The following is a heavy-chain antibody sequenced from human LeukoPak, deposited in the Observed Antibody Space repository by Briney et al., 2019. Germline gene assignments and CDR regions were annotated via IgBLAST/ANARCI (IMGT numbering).Heavy chain of an antibody. Sequence: TGGSLRLSCAASGFTFSDYYMSWIRQAPGKGLEWVSYISSSGSTIYYADSVKGRFTISRDNSKSTLYLQMNSLRSEDTAVYYCARVVMTSANWFGPWGQGTLVTVSS. CDR3: ARVVMTSANWFGP. J-gene: IGHJ5*02. CDR1: GFTFSDYY. D-gene: IGHD2-8*01. V-gene: IGHV3-11*01. CDR2: ISSSGSTI.